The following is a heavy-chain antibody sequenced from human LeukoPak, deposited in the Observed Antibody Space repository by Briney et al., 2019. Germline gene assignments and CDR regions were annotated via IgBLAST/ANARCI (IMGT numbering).Heavy chain of an antibody. CDR1: GGSISSSSYY. D-gene: IGHD4-17*01. CDR2: IYYSGST. J-gene: IGHJ5*02. Sequence: SETLSLTCTVSGGSISSSSYYWGWIRQPPGKGLEWIGSIYYSGSTYYNPSLKSRVTISVDTSKNQFSLKLSSVTAADTAVYYCARQGYGDYAGWFDPWGQGTLVTVSS. CDR3: ARQGYGDYAGWFDP. V-gene: IGHV4-39*01.